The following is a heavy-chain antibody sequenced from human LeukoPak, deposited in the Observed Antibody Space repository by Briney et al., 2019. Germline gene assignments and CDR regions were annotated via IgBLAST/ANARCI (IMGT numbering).Heavy chain of an antibody. CDR1: GGSISTYY. V-gene: IGHV4-59*08. CDR3: ARHGGDWVFDY. D-gene: IGHD2-21*02. J-gene: IGHJ4*02. CDR2: NYYSGST. Sequence: SETLSLTCTVSGGSISTYYWSWIWQPPGEGLEWIGYNYYSGSTKSNPSLKSRVTISVDTSKNQFSLKLSSVTAADTAVYYCARHGGDWVFDYWGQGTLVTVSS.